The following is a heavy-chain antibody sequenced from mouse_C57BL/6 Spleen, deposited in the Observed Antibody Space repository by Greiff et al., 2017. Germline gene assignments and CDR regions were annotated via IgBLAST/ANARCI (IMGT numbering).Heavy chain of an antibody. CDR2: IDPSGSYT. CDR3: ARSDGYSFAY. Sequence: VQLQQSGAELVKPGASVKLSCKASGYTFTSYWMQWVKQRPGQGLEWIGEIDPSGSYTNYNQKFKGKATLTVDTSSSTAYMQLSSLTSEDSAVYYCARSDGYSFAYWGQGTLVTVSA. J-gene: IGHJ3*01. D-gene: IGHD2-3*01. V-gene: IGHV1-50*01. CDR1: GYTFTSYW.